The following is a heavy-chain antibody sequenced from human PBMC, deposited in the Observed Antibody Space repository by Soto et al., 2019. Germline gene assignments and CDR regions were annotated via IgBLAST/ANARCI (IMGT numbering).Heavy chain of an antibody. CDR3: AREVIVVVPAAHAFDI. CDR1: GGTFSSYA. Sequence: SVKVSCKASGGTFSSYAISWVRQAPGQGLEWMGGIIPIFGTANYAQKFRGRVTITAGKSTSTAYMELSSLRSEDTAVYYCAREVIVVVPAAHAFDIWGQGTMVTVSS. D-gene: IGHD2-2*01. J-gene: IGHJ3*02. V-gene: IGHV1-69*06. CDR2: IIPIFGTA.